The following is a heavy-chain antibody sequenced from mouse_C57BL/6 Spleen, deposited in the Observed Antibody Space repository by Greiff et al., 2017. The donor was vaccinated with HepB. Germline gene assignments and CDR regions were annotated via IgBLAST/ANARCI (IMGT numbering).Heavy chain of an antibody. V-gene: IGHV1-26*01. J-gene: IGHJ2*01. CDR2: INPNNGGT. Sequence: VQLQQSGPELVKPGASVKISCKASGYTFTDYYMNWVKQSHGKSLEWIGDINPNNGGTSYNQKRKGKAKLTVDKSSSTAYMELRSLTSEDSAVYDCERGFTDFDYWGEGTTLTVAS. D-gene: IGHD1-1*01. CDR1: GYTFTDYY. CDR3: ERGFTDFDY.